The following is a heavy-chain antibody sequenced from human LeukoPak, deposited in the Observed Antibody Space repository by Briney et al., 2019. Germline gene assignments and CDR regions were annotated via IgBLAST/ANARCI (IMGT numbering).Heavy chain of an antibody. CDR1: GITFNTYS. D-gene: IGHD6-13*01. V-gene: IGHV3-30*04. Sequence: GGSLRLSCAASGITFNTYSMHWVRQVPGKGLEWVAAISYDGSNKYYADSVKGRFTISRDNSKNTLYLQLNSLRAEDTAVYYCARQIAAAGTYLTPHYWGQGTLVTVSS. CDR3: ARQIAAAGTYLTPHY. CDR2: ISYDGSNK. J-gene: IGHJ4*02.